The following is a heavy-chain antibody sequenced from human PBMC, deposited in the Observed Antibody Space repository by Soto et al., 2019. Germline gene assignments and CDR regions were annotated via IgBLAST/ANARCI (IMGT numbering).Heavy chain of an antibody. CDR1: GFTFSSYA. CDR3: AKGPYVVVPAAPNYGMDV. CDR2: ISGSGGST. V-gene: IGHV3-23*01. D-gene: IGHD2-2*01. J-gene: IGHJ6*02. Sequence: PGGSLRLSCAASGFTFSSYAMSWVRQAPGKGLEWVSAISGSGGSTYYADSVKGRFTISRDNSKNSLYLQMNSLRTEDTALYYCAKGPYVVVPAAPNYGMDVWGQGTTVTVSS.